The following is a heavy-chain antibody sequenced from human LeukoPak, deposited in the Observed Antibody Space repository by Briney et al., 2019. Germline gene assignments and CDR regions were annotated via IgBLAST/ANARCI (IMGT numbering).Heavy chain of an antibody. D-gene: IGHD1-26*01. J-gene: IGHJ3*02. V-gene: IGHV4-59*01. CDR1: AAPITSYY. CDR3: ARGGSIVGATPHDAFDI. Sequence: PSETLSLTCTVSAAPITSYYWSWIRQPPGKGREWIGYIYYSGSTNYNPSLKSRVAISVDTSKNQVSLRLSSVTAADTAVYYCARGGSIVGATPHDAFDIWGQGTVVTVS. CDR2: IYYSGST.